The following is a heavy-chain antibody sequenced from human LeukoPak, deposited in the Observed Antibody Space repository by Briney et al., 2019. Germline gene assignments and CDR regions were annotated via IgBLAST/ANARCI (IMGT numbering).Heavy chain of an antibody. CDR1: GFTFSNYW. D-gene: IGHD3-10*01. J-gene: IGHJ4*02. V-gene: IGHV3-7*01. CDR3: TRSPDGVDY. Sequence: GGSLRLSCAASGFTFSNYWMTWVRQAPGKGPEWVANIKQDGSEKYYLDSVKGRFTISRDNAKNSLYLEMNSLRAEDTAVYYCTRSPDGVDYWGQGTLVTVSS. CDR2: IKQDGSEK.